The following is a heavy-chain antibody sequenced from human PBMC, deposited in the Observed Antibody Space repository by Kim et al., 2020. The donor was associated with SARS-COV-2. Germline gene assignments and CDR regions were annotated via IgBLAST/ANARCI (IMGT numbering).Heavy chain of an antibody. CDR1: GGSFSGYY. CDR3: ARSVIVAVAYGMDV. J-gene: IGHJ6*02. D-gene: IGHD6-19*01. Sequence: SETLSLTCAVYGGSFSGYYWSWIRQPPGKGLEWIGEINHSGSTNYNPSLKSRVTISVDTSKNQFSLKLSSVTAADTAVYYCARSVIVAVAYGMDVWGQGT. V-gene: IGHV4-34*01. CDR2: INHSGST.